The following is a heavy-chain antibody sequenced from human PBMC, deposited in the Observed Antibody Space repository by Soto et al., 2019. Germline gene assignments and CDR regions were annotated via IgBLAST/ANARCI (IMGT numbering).Heavy chain of an antibody. J-gene: IGHJ5*02. CDR2: INPSGGST. CDR3: ARGVLRYFDWLEGSWFDP. CDR1: GYTFTSYY. D-gene: IGHD3-9*01. Sequence: VKVSCKASGYTFTSYYMHWVRQAPGQGLEWMGIINPSGGSTSYAQKFQGRVTMTRDTSTSTVYMELSSLRSEDTAVYYCARGVLRYFDWLEGSWFDPWGQGTLVTVSS. V-gene: IGHV1-46*01.